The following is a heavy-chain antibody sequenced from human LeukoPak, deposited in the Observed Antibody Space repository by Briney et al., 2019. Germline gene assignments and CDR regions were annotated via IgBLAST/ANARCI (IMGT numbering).Heavy chain of an antibody. V-gene: IGHV4-59*08. CDR2: IYYSGST. D-gene: IGHD1-26*01. CDR3: AKSGGYGLIDK. J-gene: IGHJ4*02. Sequence: SETRSLTCTVSGGSISSYYWSWILQPPGKGLEWIGYIYYSGSTNYNPSLKSRVTISVDTSKNLFSLRLNSMTAADTAVYYCAKSGGYGLIDKWGQGTLVTVSS. CDR1: GGSISSYY.